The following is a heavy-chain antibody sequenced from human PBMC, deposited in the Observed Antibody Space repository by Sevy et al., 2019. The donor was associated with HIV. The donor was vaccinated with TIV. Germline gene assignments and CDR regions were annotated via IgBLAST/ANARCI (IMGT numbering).Heavy chain of an antibody. J-gene: IGHJ6*02. CDR2: ISGSDGTT. V-gene: IGHV3-11*01. CDR3: ARDHVKDGDFGDYYYYAMDV. D-gene: IGHD4-17*01. CDR1: GFTFSDYY. Sequence: GESLKISCAASGFTFSDYYMSWIRQAPGKGLEWVSYISGSDGTTFYADSVKGRLTISRDNAKNSLYLQMNSLRPEDTAMYYCARDHVKDGDFGDYYYYAMDVWGQGTTVTVSS.